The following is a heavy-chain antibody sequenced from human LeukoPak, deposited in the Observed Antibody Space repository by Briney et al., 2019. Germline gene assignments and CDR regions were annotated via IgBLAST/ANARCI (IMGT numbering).Heavy chain of an antibody. CDR2: IIPIFGTA. J-gene: IGHJ3*02. D-gene: IGHD4-17*01. CDR3: ASSRLNDYGDKDDAFDI. Sequence: ASVKVSCKASGGTFSSYAISWVRQAPGQGLEWMGGIIPIFGTANYAQKFQGRVTITADESTSTAYMELSSLRSEDTAVYYCASSRLNDYGDKDDAFDIWGQGPMVTVSS. V-gene: IGHV1-69*13. CDR1: GGTFSSYA.